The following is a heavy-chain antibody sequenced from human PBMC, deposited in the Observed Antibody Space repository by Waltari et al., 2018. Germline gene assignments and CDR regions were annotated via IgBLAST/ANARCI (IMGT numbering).Heavy chain of an antibody. CDR1: GGTFSSYA. CDR2: TIPSCGTA. CDR3: ARDRGRGHSSSWPYDY. V-gene: IGHV1-69*08. Sequence: QVQLVQSGAEVKKPGSSVKVSCKASGGTFSSYAISWVRQAPGQGLEWMGRTIPSCGTANYAQKCQCRVTMTADKSTSTAYMELSSLRSEDTAVYYCARDRGRGHSSSWPYDYWGQGTLVTVSS. J-gene: IGHJ4*02. D-gene: IGHD6-13*01.